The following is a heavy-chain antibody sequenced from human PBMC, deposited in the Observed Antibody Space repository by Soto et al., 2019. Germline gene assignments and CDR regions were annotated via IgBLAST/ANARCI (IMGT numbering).Heavy chain of an antibody. CDR1: GGSFSGYY. Sequence: PSETLSLTCAVYGGSFSGYYWSWIRQPPGKGLEWIGEINHSGSTNYNPSLKSRVTISVDTSKNQVSLEVTSVIAADTAVYYCAKVATALRYFDWFSEDYFDYWGQGTLVTVSS. V-gene: IGHV4-34*01. D-gene: IGHD3-9*01. CDR2: INHSGST. CDR3: AKVATALRYFDWFSEDYFDY. J-gene: IGHJ4*02.